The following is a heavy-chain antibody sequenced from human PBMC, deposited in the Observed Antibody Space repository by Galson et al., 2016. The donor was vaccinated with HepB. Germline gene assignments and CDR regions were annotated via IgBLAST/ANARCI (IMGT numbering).Heavy chain of an antibody. D-gene: IGHD1-1*01. CDR2: IYYSGST. CDR1: GGSISSGGYY. Sequence: SETLSLTCTVSGGSISSGGYYWSWIRQPPGKGLEWIGYIYYSGSTNCSPSLKSRVTISLDTSKNQFSLKLSSVTAADTAVYYCVRTTRSYFDYWGQGTLVTVSS. V-gene: IGHV4-61*08. J-gene: IGHJ4*02. CDR3: VRTTRSYFDY.